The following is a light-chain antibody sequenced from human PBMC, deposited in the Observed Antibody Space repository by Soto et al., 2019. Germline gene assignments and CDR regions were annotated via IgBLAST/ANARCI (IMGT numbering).Light chain of an antibody. Sequence: QSALTQPASVSGSPGQSITISCTGTSNDVGDYNYVSWYQHHPGKAPKLMIYEVSNRPSGVSNRFSGSKSGNTASLTISGLQAEDEADYYCTSYTISRSYVFGTGTKLTVL. CDR2: EVS. CDR3: TSYTISRSYV. V-gene: IGLV2-14*01. J-gene: IGLJ1*01. CDR1: SNDVGDYNY.